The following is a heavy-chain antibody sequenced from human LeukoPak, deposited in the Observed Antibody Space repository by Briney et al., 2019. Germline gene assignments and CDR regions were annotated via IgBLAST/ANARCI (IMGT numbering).Heavy chain of an antibody. CDR1: GGTFSSYA. D-gene: IGHD2-21*02. V-gene: IGHV1-69*06. CDR3: ARDGEAVTAKTYYYYMDV. J-gene: IGHJ6*03. CDR2: IIPIFGTA. Sequence: SSVKVSCKASGGTFSSYAISWVRQAPGQGLEWMGGIIPIFGTANYAQKFQGRVTITADKSTSTAYMELSSLRSEDTAVYYCARDGEAVTAKTYYYYMDVWGKGTTVTVSS.